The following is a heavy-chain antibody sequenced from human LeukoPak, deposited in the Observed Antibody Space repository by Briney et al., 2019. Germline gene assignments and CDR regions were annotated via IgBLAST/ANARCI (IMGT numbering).Heavy chain of an antibody. CDR3: ARGTIGYSYGPFDY. CDR2: INHSGST. CDR1: GGSFSGYY. V-gene: IGHV4-34*01. Sequence: SETLSLTCAVYGGSFSGYYWSWIRQPPAKGLEWIGEINHSGSTHYKPSLKSRVTISVDTSKNQFSLTLSSVTAADTGVYYCARGTIGYSYGPFDYWGQRTLVTVSS. D-gene: IGHD5-18*01. J-gene: IGHJ4*02.